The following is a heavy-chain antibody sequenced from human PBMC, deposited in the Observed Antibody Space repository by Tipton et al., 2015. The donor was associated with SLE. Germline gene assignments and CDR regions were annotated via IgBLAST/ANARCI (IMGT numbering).Heavy chain of an antibody. Sequence: LRLSCTVSGGSISGYYWSWIRQPPGEGLEWIGYISYSGSTSYKSSLKSRVTISLDTSTNYFSLKMTSVTAADTAVYFCARLGPTPVTSYYYFDLWGRGTLVTVSS. J-gene: IGHJ2*01. CDR1: GGSISGYY. CDR2: ISYSGST. D-gene: IGHD3-22*01. V-gene: IGHV4-59*08. CDR3: ARLGPTPVTSYYYFDL.